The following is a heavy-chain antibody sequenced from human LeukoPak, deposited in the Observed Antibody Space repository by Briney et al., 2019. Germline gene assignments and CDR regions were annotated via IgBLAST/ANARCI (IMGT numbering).Heavy chain of an antibody. J-gene: IGHJ4*02. Sequence: SETLSLTCTVSGGSISGFYWSWIRQPPGKGLEWIGYIHYSGSTSYNPSLKSRVIISLDTSKNQFSLRLSSVTAADTAVYYCARHARKRLTSNWDFWGQGTLVTVSS. D-gene: IGHD2-21*02. V-gene: IGHV4-59*08. CDR3: ARHARKRLTSNWDF. CDR2: IHYSGST. CDR1: GGSISGFY.